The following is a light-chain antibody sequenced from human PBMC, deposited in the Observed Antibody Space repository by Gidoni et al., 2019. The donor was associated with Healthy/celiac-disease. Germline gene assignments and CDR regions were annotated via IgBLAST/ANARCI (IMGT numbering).Light chain of an antibody. J-gene: IGKJ2*01. CDR1: QSVSSSY. CDR3: QQYGSSPQT. Sequence: EIVLTQYPGTLSLSPGERATLSCRASQSVSSSYLAWYQQKPGQAPRLLIYGASSRAPGIPDMFSGSGSGTDFTLTISRLAPADFAVYYCQQYGSSPQTFGQGTKLEIK. CDR2: GAS. V-gene: IGKV3-20*01.